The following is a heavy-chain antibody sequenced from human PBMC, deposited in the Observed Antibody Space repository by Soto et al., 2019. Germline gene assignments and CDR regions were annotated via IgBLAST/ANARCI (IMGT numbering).Heavy chain of an antibody. CDR2: ISWNSGSI. Sequence: GGSLRLSCAASGFTFDDYAMHWVRQAPGKGLEWVSGISWNSGSIGYADSVKGRFTVSRDNAKNSLYLQMNSLRAEDTALYYCAKDRYYYDSSGYPNWGQGTLVTVSS. D-gene: IGHD3-22*01. J-gene: IGHJ4*02. CDR3: AKDRYYYDSSGYPN. V-gene: IGHV3-9*01. CDR1: GFTFDDYA.